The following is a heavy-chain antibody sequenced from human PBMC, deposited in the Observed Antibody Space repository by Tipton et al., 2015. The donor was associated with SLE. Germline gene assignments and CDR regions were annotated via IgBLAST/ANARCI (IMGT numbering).Heavy chain of an antibody. Sequence: TLSLTCTVSGGSISSHYWSWIRQPPGKGLEWIGYTYYSGSTNYNPSLKSRVTISVDTSKNQFSLKLSSVTAADTAVYYCAREGSGYAPSAFDIWGQGTMVTVSS. J-gene: IGHJ3*02. CDR2: TYYSGST. CDR1: GGSISSHY. D-gene: IGHD5-12*01. CDR3: AREGSGYAPSAFDI. V-gene: IGHV4-59*11.